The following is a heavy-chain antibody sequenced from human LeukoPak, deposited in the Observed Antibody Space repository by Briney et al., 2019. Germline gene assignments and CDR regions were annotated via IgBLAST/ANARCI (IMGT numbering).Heavy chain of an antibody. V-gene: IGHV3-74*01. D-gene: IGHD4-23*01. CDR2: IDRDGSRI. CDR1: GFTFSSYW. J-gene: IGHJ4*02. CDR3: VRGNDYGGPHY. Sequence: GGSLRLSCAVSGFTFSSYWMHWVRQAPGKGLVWVSRIDRDGSRINYADSAKGRFTISRDNGKNTLFLQMNSLRAEDAAVYYCVRGNDYGGPHYWGQGTLVTVSS.